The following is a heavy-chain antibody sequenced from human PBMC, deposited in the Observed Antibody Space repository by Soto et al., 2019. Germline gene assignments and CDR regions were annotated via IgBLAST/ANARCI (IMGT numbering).Heavy chain of an antibody. Sequence: QELLVESGGGVVRPGSSLRLSCVTSGIIFEAHAFHWVRQAPVKGLKWVALIWYGGTTYYEYSVQGRFTISRDNSKKTVFLQMNHQRPEDSGVYYCARVRNNNNKRLDVWGQGTTVNVSS. V-gene: IGHV3-33*01. CDR1: GIIFEAHA. D-gene: IGHD1-20*01. CDR2: IWYGGTT. CDR3: ARVRNNNNKRLDV. J-gene: IGHJ6*02.